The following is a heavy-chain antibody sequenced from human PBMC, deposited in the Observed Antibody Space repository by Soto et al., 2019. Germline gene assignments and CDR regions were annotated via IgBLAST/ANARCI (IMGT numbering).Heavy chain of an antibody. V-gene: IGHV1-8*01. J-gene: IGHJ3*02. Sequence: ASVKVSYKASGYTFASYDINWVRQATGQGLEWMGWMNPNSGNTGYAQKFQGRVTMTRNTSISTAYMELSSLRSEDTAVYYCAISSGWSHDAFDIWGQGTMVTVSS. D-gene: IGHD6-19*01. CDR3: AISSGWSHDAFDI. CDR2: MNPNSGNT. CDR1: GYTFASYD.